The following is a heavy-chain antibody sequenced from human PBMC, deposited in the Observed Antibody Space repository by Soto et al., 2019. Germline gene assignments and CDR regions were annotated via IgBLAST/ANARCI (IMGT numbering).Heavy chain of an antibody. Sequence: SLTCTVSGGSISSYYWSWIRQPPGKGLEWIGYIYYSGSTNYNPSLKSRVTISVDTSKNQFSLKLSSVTAADTAVYYCARSEKRWLQRGIDYWGQGTLVTVSS. J-gene: IGHJ4*02. CDR2: IYYSGST. D-gene: IGHD5-12*01. CDR3: ARSEKRWLQRGIDY. CDR1: GGSISSYY. V-gene: IGHV4-59*01.